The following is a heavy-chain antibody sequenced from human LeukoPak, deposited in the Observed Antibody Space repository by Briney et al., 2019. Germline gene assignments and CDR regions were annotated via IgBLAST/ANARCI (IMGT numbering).Heavy chain of an antibody. CDR2: INHSGST. D-gene: IGHD3-10*01. J-gene: IGHJ3*02. V-gene: IGHV4-34*01. CDR3: ARGAYYYGSGSYYGRRGDAFDI. CDR1: GGSFSGYY. Sequence: PSETLSLTCAVYGGSFSGYYWSWIRQPPGKGLEWIGEINHSGSTNYNPSLKSRVTISVDTSKNQFSLKLSSVTAADTAVYYCARGAYYYGSGSYYGRRGDAFDIWGQGTMVTVSS.